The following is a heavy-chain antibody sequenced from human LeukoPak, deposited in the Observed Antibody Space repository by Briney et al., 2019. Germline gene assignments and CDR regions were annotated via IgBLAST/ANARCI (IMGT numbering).Heavy chain of an antibody. V-gene: IGHV3-11*01. Sequence: GGSLRLSCAASGFTFSDYYMSWVRQAQGKGLEWVSYISLSGSTVYYADSVKGRFTISRDNAKNSLYLQMNSLRAEDTAVYYCARDFTHTAVVIYYYGLDVWGQGTTVTVSS. D-gene: IGHD5-18*01. CDR2: ISLSGSTV. CDR1: GFTFSDYY. J-gene: IGHJ6*02. CDR3: ARDFTHTAVVIYYYGLDV.